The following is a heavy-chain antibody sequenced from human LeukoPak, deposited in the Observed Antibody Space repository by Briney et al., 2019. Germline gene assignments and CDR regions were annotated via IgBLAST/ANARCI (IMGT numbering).Heavy chain of an antibody. J-gene: IGHJ4*02. CDR1: GYSFDNYW. D-gene: IGHD1-1*01. CDR2: IYPGDSDT. V-gene: IGHV5-51*01. Sequence: MHGESLKISCKGSGYSFDNYWIAWVRQMPGKGLECLGIIYPGDSDTRYSPPFRGQVIISVDKSINTAYLQWSSLKASDTAMYYCARRLGTGTPDYWGQGTLVTVSS. CDR3: ARRLGTGTPDY.